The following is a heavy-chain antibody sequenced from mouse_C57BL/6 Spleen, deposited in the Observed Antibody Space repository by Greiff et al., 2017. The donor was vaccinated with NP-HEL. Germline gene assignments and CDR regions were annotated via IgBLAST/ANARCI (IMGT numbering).Heavy chain of an antibody. CDR1: GFNIKDYY. D-gene: IGHD1-1*01. CDR3: TLITTVVEDY. V-gene: IGHV14-1*01. CDR2: IDPEDGDT. Sequence: EVKLQQSGAELVRPGASVKLSCTASGFNIKDYYMHWVKQRPEQGLEWIGRIDPEDGDTEYAPKFQGKATMTADTSSNTAYLQLSSLTSEDTAVYYCTLITTVVEDYWGQGTTLTVSS. J-gene: IGHJ2*01.